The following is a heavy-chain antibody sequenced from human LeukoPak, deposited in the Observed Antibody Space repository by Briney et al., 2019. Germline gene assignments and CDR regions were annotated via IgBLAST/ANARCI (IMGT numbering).Heavy chain of an antibody. Sequence: SETLSLTCTVSNGSVRSYYWSWVRQSPGKGLEWIGYIYYSGSTNYNPSLKSRVTISIHTSRNQFSLMLSSVTAADTAVYYCARLEGNWNYRGAFDIWGQGTMVTVSS. CDR2: IYYSGST. CDR3: ARLEGNWNYRGAFDI. J-gene: IGHJ3*02. CDR1: NGSVRSYY. D-gene: IGHD1-7*01. V-gene: IGHV4-59*08.